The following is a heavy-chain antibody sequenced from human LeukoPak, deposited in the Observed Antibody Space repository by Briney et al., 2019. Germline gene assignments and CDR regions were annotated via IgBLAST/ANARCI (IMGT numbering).Heavy chain of an antibody. CDR1: GFTFSSYA. J-gene: IGHJ6*02. CDR2: ISYDGSNK. V-gene: IGHV3-30-3*01. D-gene: IGHD3-3*01. CDR3: ARGGDSWSGYSYGMDV. Sequence: GGSLRLSCAASGFTFSSYAMHWVRQAPGKGLEWVAVISYDGSNKYYADSVKGRFTISRDISKNTLYLQMNSLRPEDTAVYYCARGGDSWSGYSYGMDVWGQGTTVTVSS.